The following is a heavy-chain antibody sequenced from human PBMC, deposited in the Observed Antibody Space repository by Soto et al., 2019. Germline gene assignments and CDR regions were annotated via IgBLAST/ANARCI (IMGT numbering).Heavy chain of an antibody. CDR2: MNPNSGNT. Sequence: QVQLVQSGAEVKKPGASVKVSCKASGYTFTSYDISWVRQATGQGLEWMGWMNPNSGNTGFAQKFQRRVTMTSNTSISTAYMELSSLRSEDTAVYYCARERAHYGMDVWGQGTTVTVSS. J-gene: IGHJ6*02. CDR1: GYTFTSYD. CDR3: ARERAHYGMDV. V-gene: IGHV1-8*01. D-gene: IGHD6-25*01.